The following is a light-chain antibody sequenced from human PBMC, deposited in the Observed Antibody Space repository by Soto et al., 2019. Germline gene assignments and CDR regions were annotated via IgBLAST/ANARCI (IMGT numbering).Light chain of an antibody. CDR2: TNN. V-gene: IGLV1-44*01. CDR3: AAWDDSLGAYV. CDR1: NGIVGTNP. J-gene: IGLJ1*01. Sequence: QSVLTQPPSESSTPGQRETIACAGRNGIVGTNPVNWYPFLLDAAPTPHIYTNNQRPSGVPQRFSGSKTGTSASLAIGGLQSEDGADYYCAAWDDSLGAYVFGTGTKVTVL.